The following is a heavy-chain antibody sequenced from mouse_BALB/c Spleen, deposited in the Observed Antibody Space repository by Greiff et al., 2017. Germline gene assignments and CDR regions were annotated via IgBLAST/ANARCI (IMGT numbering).Heavy chain of an antibody. V-gene: IGHV5-17*02. CDR2: ISSGSSTI. J-gene: IGHJ1*01. CDR3: ARSSSRSYWYFDV. Sequence: EVQLVESGGGLVQPGGSRKLSCAASGFTFSSFGMHWVRQAPEKGLEWVAYISSGSSTIYYADTVKGRFTISRDNPKNTLFLQMTSLRSEDTAMYYCARSSSRSYWYFDVWGAGTTVTVSS. D-gene: IGHD1-1*01. CDR1: GFTFSSFG.